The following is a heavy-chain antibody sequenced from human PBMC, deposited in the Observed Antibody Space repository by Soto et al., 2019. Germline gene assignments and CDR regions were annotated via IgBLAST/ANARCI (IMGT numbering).Heavy chain of an antibody. CDR3: ATSYGSGYRAFDY. V-gene: IGHV1-46*01. D-gene: IGHD3-10*01. CDR2: INPSGGST. CDR1: GYTFTSYY. J-gene: IGHJ4*01. Sequence: ASVKVSCKASGYTFTSYYMHWVRQAPGQGLEWMGIINPSGGSTSYAQRFQGRVTMTADKSTSTAYMELSGLRSEDTAMYYCATSYGSGYRAFDYWGQ.